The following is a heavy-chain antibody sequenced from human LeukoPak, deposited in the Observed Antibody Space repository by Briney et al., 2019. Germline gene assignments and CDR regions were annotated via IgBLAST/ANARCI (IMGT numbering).Heavy chain of an antibody. CDR2: IYSGGST. Sequence: GGSLRLSCAASGFTVSSNYMSWVRQAPGKGLEWVSVIYSGGSTYYADSVKGRFTISRDNSKNTLYLQMNSLRAEDTAVYYCARDMGSGWHGGFDYWGQGTLVTVSS. CDR1: GFTVSSNY. CDR3: ARDMGSGWHGGFDY. J-gene: IGHJ4*02. D-gene: IGHD6-19*01. V-gene: IGHV3-66*01.